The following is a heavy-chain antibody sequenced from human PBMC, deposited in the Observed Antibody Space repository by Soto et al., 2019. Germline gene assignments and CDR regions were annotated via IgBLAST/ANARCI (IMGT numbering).Heavy chain of an antibody. Sequence: PSETLSLTCTVSGDSISRSSFYWGWIRQSPGKGLECIGIVYFTGSTNYNPSLKSRVTMSVDRSRNQFSLQLTSLTAADTAVYYCARHVRSGSYFXFWGQGNLVTVSS. J-gene: IGHJ4*02. CDR3: ARHVRSGSYFXF. D-gene: IGHD1-26*01. CDR1: GDSISRSSFY. V-gene: IGHV4-39*01. CDR2: VYFTGST.